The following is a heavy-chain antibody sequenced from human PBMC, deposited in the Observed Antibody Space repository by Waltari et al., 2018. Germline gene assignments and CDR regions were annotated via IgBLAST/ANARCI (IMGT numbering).Heavy chain of an antibody. CDR2: IKQDGIEK. Sequence: EVQLVESGGGLVQPGGSLRLSCAASGFTFSSYWMSWVRQAPGKGREWVANIKQDGIEKYYVDSVKGRFTISRDNAKNSLYLQMNSLRAEDTAVYYCARASQWDVVTGGSTSSWGQGTLVTVSS. V-gene: IGHV3-7*01. CDR3: ARASQWDVVTGGSTSS. J-gene: IGHJ5*02. D-gene: IGHD2-2*01. CDR1: GFTFSSYW.